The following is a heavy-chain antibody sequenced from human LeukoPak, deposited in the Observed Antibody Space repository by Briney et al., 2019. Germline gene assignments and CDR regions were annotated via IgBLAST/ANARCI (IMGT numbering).Heavy chain of an antibody. CDR3: ARDAEIAARPRYYYYMDV. J-gene: IGHJ6*03. CDR2: ISSSSSYI. CDR1: GFTFSSYS. Sequence: GGSLRLSCAASGFTFSSYSMNWVRQAPGKGLEWFSSISSSSSYIYYADSVKGRFTISRDNAKNSLYLQMNSLRAEDTAVYYCARDAEIAARPRYYYYMDVWGKGTTVTVSS. D-gene: IGHD6-6*01. V-gene: IGHV3-21*01.